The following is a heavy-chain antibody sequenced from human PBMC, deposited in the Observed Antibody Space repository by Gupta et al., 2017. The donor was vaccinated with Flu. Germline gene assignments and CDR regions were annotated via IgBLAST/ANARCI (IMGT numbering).Heavy chain of an antibody. D-gene: IGHD6-13*01. Sequence: WIRQAPGQGLEWVGGIIPLSGTSNHAQNFQGRVKITEDESTSTAYMELSSLRCEDTAVYYGARAAGTRSAGDYYYYAGMDGWGQGTMVTVSS. J-gene: IGHJ6*02. CDR2: IIPLSGTS. V-gene: IGHV1-69*01. CDR3: ARAAGTRSAGDYYYYAGMDG.